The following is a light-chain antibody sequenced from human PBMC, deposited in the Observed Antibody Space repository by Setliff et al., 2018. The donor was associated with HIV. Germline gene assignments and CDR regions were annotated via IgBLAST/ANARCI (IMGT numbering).Light chain of an antibody. J-gene: IGLJ2*01. CDR2: NTN. CDR1: SGSVSTSYY. CDR3: VLYMTKGISP. Sequence: QTVVTQEPSFAVSPGGTVTLTCGLSSGSVSTSYYPSWYQQTPGQPPRTLIYNTNSRSSGVPDRFSGSIRGNKAALTITGAQADDECDYYCVLYMTKGISPFGGGTKVTVL. V-gene: IGLV8-61*01.